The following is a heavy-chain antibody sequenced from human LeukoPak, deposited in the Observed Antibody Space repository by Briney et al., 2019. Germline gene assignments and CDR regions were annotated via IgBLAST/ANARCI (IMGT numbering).Heavy chain of an antibody. V-gene: IGHV3-48*03. D-gene: IGHD3-22*01. CDR3: ARERGGDSSGYYEEDAFDI. CDR1: GFTFSSYE. Sequence: TGGSLRLSCAASGFTFSSYEMNWVRQAPGKGLEWVSYISSSGSTIYYADSVKGRFTISRDNAKNSLYLQMNSLRAEDTAVYYCARERGGDSSGYYEEDAFDIWGQGTMVTVSS. CDR2: ISSSGSTI. J-gene: IGHJ3*02.